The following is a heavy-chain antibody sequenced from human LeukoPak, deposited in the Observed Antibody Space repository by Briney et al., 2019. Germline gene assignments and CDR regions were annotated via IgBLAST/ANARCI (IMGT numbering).Heavy chain of an antibody. CDR1: GYTFTGYY. D-gene: IGHD3-22*01. CDR3: ARDRSSGYPFDY. CDR2: INPNSGGT. V-gene: IGHV1-2*02. J-gene: IGHJ4*02. Sequence: ASVKVSCKASGYTFTGYYMHWVRQAPGQGLEWMGWINPNSGGTNYAQKFQGRVTMTRDTSISTAYMELSRLRSDDTAVHYCARDRSSGYPFDYCGQGTLVTVSS.